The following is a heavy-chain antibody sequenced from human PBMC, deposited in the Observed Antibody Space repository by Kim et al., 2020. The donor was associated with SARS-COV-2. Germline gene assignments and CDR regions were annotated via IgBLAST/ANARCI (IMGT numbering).Heavy chain of an antibody. CDR2: ISWNGKSI. J-gene: IGHJ4*01. Sequence: GGSLRLSCAASGFSSDDSAMHWVRQAPGKGLEWIAGISWNGKSIGYADSVKGRFTISRDNAKNSLYLQMNSLRSEDTAFYYCAKAIYDSLWSAAFDSWG. CDR3: AKAIYDSLWSAAFDS. D-gene: IGHD2-2*01. V-gene: IGHV3-9*02. CDR1: GFSSDDSA.